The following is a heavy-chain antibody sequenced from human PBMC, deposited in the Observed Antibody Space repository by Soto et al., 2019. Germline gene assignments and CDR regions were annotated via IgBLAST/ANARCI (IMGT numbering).Heavy chain of an antibody. CDR3: ARVVPGAEDWFGP. V-gene: IGHV1-18*01. Sequence: ASVKVSCNTSGYTLSNYGITWVRQAPGQPLEWLGWISLYSDGTNYAQKFQGRVSMTTDTSTTTAYMELRSLRSDDTAVYYCARVVPGAEDWFGPWGQGTLVPVSS. D-gene: IGHD2-2*01. CDR2: ISLYSDGT. J-gene: IGHJ5*02. CDR1: GYTLSNYG.